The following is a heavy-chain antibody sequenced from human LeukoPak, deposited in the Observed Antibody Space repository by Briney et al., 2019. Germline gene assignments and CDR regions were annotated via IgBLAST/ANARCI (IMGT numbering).Heavy chain of an antibody. CDR2: IYHSGST. J-gene: IGHJ5*02. CDR1: GDSISSGDYY. V-gene: IGHV4-30-2*01. CDR3: ARGRVVVPAATLVRPHWFDP. D-gene: IGHD2-2*01. Sequence: SQTLSLTCTVSGDSISSGDYYWSWIRQPPGKDLEWIGYIYHSGSTYYNPSLKSRVTISVDRSKNQFSLKLSSVTAADTAVYYCARGRVVVPAATLVRPHWFDPWGQGTLVTVSS.